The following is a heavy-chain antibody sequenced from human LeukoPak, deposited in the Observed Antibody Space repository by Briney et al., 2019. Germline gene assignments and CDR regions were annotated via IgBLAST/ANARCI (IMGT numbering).Heavy chain of an antibody. CDR3: ARPGCSSTSSYGNFDY. J-gene: IGHJ4*02. D-gene: IGHD2-2*01. Sequence: PSETLSLTCAVYGGSFSGYYWSWIRQPPGKGLEWIGEINHSGSTNYNPSLTSRVTISVGTSKNQFSLKLSSVTAADTAVYYCARPGCSSTSSYGNFDYWGQGTLVTVSS. CDR1: GGSFSGYY. CDR2: INHSGST. V-gene: IGHV4-34*01.